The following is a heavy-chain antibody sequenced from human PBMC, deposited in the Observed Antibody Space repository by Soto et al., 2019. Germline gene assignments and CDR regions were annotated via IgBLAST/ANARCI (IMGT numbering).Heavy chain of an antibody. J-gene: IGHJ4*02. V-gene: IGHV3-23*01. Sequence: QTWWSLRLSCSASGFTFSSYAMSWFRQAPGKGLEWVSAISGSGGSTYYADSVKGRFTISRDNSKNTLYLQMNSLRAEDTAVYYCAKADSGWYPDYWGKGTLVTVAS. D-gene: IGHD6-19*01. CDR1: GFTFSSYA. CDR2: ISGSGGST. CDR3: AKADSGWYPDY.